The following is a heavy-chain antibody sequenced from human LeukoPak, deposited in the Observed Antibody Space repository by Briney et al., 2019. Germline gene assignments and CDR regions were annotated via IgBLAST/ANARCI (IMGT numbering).Heavy chain of an antibody. D-gene: IGHD6-19*01. CDR1: GFTFSSCA. V-gene: IGHV3-23*01. Sequence: GGSLRLSCAASGFTFSSCAMSWVRQAPGKGLEWVSGLSGSGGDTYYADSVKGRFIISRDNSNKTLYLQINSLRAEDTALYYCAKSRSHSSAWYGSDFDHWGQGTLVTVSS. CDR3: AKSRSHSSAWYGSDFDH. J-gene: IGHJ4*02. CDR2: LSGSGGDT.